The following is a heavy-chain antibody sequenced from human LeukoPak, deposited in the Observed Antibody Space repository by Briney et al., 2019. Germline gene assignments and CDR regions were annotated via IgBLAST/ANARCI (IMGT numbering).Heavy chain of an antibody. CDR2: FDPEDGET. J-gene: IGHJ4*02. D-gene: IGHD5-12*01. CDR1: GYTLTELS. CDR3: ARGAYSGYAIDY. Sequence: ASVKVSCKVSGYTLTELSMHWVRQAPGKGLEWMGGFDPEDGETIYAQKFQGRVTITTDESMSTAYMELSSLRSEDTAVYYCARGAYSGYAIDYWGQGTLVTVSS. V-gene: IGHV1-24*01.